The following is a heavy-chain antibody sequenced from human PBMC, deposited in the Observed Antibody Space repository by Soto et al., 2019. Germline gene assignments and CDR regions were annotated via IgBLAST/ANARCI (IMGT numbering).Heavy chain of an antibody. V-gene: IGHV3-48*02. D-gene: IGHD2-15*01. CDR3: ARGDFSIGGWSAEFFQR. Sequence: EVQLVDSGGGLVQPGGSLRLSCAASGFTFSDYSMNWVRQAPGKGLEWVSYISSSGSTIFYADSVKGRFTISRENAKKGVEVEMKGLRDVDTAVFYCARGDFSIGGWSAEFFQRWGQGTLVTVSS. J-gene: IGHJ1*01. CDR2: ISSSGSTI. CDR1: GFTFSDYS.